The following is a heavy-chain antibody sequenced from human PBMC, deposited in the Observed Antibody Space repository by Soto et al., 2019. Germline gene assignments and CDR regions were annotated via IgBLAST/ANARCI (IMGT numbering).Heavy chain of an antibody. J-gene: IGHJ3*02. CDR2: INHSGST. CDR1: GGSFSGYY. CDR3: ARPGYCSGGSCSHPAFDI. V-gene: IGHV4-34*01. Sequence: PSETLSLTCAVYGGSFSGYYWSWIRQPPGKGLEWIGEINHSGSTNYNPSLKSRVTISVDTSKNQFSLKLSSVTAADTAVYYCARPGYCSGGSCSHPAFDIWGQGTMVTVS. D-gene: IGHD2-15*01.